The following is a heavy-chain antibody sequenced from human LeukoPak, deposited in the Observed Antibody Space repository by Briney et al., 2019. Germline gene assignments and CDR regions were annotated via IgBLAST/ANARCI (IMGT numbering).Heavy chain of an antibody. Sequence: SETLSLTCTVSGGSISSSSYYWGWIRQPPGKGLDWIGSIYYSGSTYYNPSLKSRVTISVDTSKNQFSLKLSSVTAADTAVYYCARHLVAGKVDAFDIWGQGTMVTVSS. CDR3: ARHLVAGKVDAFDI. V-gene: IGHV4-39*01. CDR2: IYYSGST. D-gene: IGHD6-19*01. CDR1: GGSISSSSYY. J-gene: IGHJ3*02.